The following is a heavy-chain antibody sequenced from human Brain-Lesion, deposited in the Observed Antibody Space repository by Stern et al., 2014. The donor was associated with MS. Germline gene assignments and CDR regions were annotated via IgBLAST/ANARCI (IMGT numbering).Heavy chain of an antibody. Sequence: VQLVESGGGVVQPGRSLRLSCAASRFTFTNYGMHWVRQAPGKGLEWVAVISYDGSDKYYADSVKGRFTISRDNSKNTLYLQMNSLRGEDTAMYYCANSLGTYSRCGGDCYSRADYWGQGTLVTVFS. CDR1: RFTFTNYG. CDR2: ISYDGSDK. D-gene: IGHD2-21*02. V-gene: IGHV3-30*18. J-gene: IGHJ4*02. CDR3: ANSLGTYSRCGGDCYSRADY.